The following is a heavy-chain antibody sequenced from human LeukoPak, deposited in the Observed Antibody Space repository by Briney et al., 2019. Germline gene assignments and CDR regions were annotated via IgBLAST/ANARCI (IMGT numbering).Heavy chain of an antibody. CDR2: IIPIFGTA. D-gene: IGHD2-2*01. J-gene: IGHJ6*02. V-gene: IGHV1-69*01. CDR3: AIGSTPQYYYYYYGMDV. CDR1: GGTFSSYA. Sequence: SVKVSCKASGGTFSSYAISWVRQAPGQGLEWMGGIIPIFGTASYAQKFQGRVTITADESTSTAYMELSSLRSEDTAVYYCAIGSTPQYYYYYYGMDVWGQGTTVTVSS.